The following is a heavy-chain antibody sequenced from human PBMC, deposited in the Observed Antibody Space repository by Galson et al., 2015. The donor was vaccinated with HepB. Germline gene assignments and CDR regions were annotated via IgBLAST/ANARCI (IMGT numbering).Heavy chain of an antibody. CDR2: VSWDGDRT. J-gene: IGHJ6*02. Sequence: SLRLSCAASGFTFADYAMHWVRQAPGRGLEWVSLVSWDGDRTYYADSVKGRFTISRDNNYNSLYLQMNSLRPEDTALYYCAKVNDPRYYNYGLDVWGQGTTVTVSS. CDR3: AKVNDPRYYNYGLDV. CDR1: GFTFADYA. V-gene: IGHV3-43D*03.